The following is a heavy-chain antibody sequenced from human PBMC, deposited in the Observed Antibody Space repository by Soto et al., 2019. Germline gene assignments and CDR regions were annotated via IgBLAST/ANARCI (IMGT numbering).Heavy chain of an antibody. CDR1: GGSISSSSYY. J-gene: IGHJ5*02. CDR3: ARHPVVVVAAHYYNWFDP. CDR2: IYYSGST. V-gene: IGHV4-39*01. Sequence: QLQLQESGPGLVKPSETLSLTCTVSGGSISSSSYYWGWIHQPPGKGLEWIGSIYYSGSTYYNPSLKRRVNRSVDTSKNQFSLKLSSVTAADTAVYYCARHPVVVVAAHYYNWFDPWGQGTLVTVSS. D-gene: IGHD2-15*01.